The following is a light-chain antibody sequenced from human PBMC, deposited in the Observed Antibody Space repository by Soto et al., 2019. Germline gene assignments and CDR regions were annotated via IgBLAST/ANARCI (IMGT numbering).Light chain of an antibody. Sequence: AIQMTQSPSSLSASVGDTVTITCRASRGVGHDLGWYQQKPGKAPKLLIYHASTLQSGVPSRFSGSGSGTDFTLTISSLQAEDFGTYYCLQDYDNPLTFGGGTKVEIK. V-gene: IGKV1-6*01. CDR3: LQDYDNPLT. CDR1: RGVGHD. CDR2: HAS. J-gene: IGKJ4*01.